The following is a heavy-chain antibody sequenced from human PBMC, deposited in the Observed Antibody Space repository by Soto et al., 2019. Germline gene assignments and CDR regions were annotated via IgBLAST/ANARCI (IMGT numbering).Heavy chain of an antibody. J-gene: IGHJ6*03. CDR3: ARGASGRYYRDV. Sequence: DEQVVESGGGLVQPGGSLRLSCTASGFTFSNYWIHWVRQASGKGLVWVSRIKGDGSITKYADSVRGRFSISRDNAKNTVYLQMDSLRAEDTAVYYCARGASGRYYRDVWGKGTTVTVS. CDR2: IKGDGSIT. D-gene: IGHD3-10*01. V-gene: IGHV3-74*01. CDR1: GFTFSNYW.